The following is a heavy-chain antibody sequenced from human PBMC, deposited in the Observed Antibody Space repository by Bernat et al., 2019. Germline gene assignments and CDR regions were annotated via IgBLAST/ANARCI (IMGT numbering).Heavy chain of an antibody. V-gene: IGHV3-33*01. CDR1: GFTFSYHG. D-gene: IGHD3-16*01. J-gene: IGHJ4*02. CDR2: IWFDGSQI. Sequence: QVYLVESGGGVVQPGTSLRLSCATSGFTFSYHGMHWVRQVPGKGLEWVALIWFDGSQIYYADSVKGRFTISRDNSRNTLYIQMNSRRGEDTGVYHCARMRQVMNNNYLDSWGKGTLVTVSS. CDR3: ARMRQVMNNNYLDS.